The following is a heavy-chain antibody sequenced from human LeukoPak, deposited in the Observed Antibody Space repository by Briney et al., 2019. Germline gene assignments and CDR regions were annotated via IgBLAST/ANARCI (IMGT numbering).Heavy chain of an antibody. CDR2: IYYSGST. J-gene: IGHJ5*02. CDR1: GYSVSSGYY. CDR3: ARDRIVVVPAAKGGNWFDP. Sequence: SETLSLTCTVSGYSVSSGYYWGWIRQPPGKGLEWIGSIYYSGSTYYNPSLKSRVTISVDTSKNQFSLKLSSVTAADTAVYYCARDRIVVVPAAKGGNWFDPWGQGTLVTVSS. D-gene: IGHD2-2*01. V-gene: IGHV4-38-2*02.